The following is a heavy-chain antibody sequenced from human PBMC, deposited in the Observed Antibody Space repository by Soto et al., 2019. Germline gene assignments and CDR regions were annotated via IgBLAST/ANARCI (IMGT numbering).Heavy chain of an antibody. D-gene: IGHD3-22*01. CDR1: GGTFSSYA. J-gene: IGHJ6*02. Sequence: SVKVSCKASGGTFSSYAISWVRQAPGQGLEWMGGIIPIFGTANYAQKFQGRVTITADESTSTVYMELSSLRSEDTAVYYCARASNYYDSSGPTESMDVWGQGTTVTVSS. V-gene: IGHV1-69*13. CDR2: IIPIFGTA. CDR3: ARASNYYDSSGPTESMDV.